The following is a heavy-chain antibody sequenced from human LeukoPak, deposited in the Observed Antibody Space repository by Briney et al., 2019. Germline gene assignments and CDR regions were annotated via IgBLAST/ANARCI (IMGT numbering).Heavy chain of an antibody. J-gene: IGHJ4*02. D-gene: IGHD6-19*01. CDR3: ARVEFGYASGWYEGDY. CDR1: GFTFSRYS. CDR2: ISSSGSST. V-gene: IGHV3-21*01. Sequence: KAGGSLRLSCAASGFTFSRYSMNWVRQAPGKGLEWVSCISSSGSSTFYADSVKGRFTISRDNAKNSLYLQMNSLRVEDTAVYSCARVEFGYASGWYEGDYWGQGTPVTVSS.